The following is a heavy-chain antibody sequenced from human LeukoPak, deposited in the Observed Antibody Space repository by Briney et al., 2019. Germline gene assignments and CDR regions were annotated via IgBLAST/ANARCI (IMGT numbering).Heavy chain of an antibody. J-gene: IGHJ4*02. Sequence: SVTVSCKASGGTFSSYAISWVRQAPGQGLEWMGGIIPIFGTANYAQKFQGRVTITADKSTSTAYMELSSLRSEDTAVYYCAMYSSGWGFDYWGQGTLVTVSS. CDR2: IIPIFGTA. D-gene: IGHD6-19*01. CDR3: AMYSSGWGFDY. CDR1: GGTFSSYA. V-gene: IGHV1-69*06.